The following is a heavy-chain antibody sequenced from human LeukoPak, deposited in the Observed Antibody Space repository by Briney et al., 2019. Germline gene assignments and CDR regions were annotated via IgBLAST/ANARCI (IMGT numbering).Heavy chain of an antibody. CDR3: VCDQDRRGGY. V-gene: IGHV3-7*01. CDR2: INQDGSAK. D-gene: IGHD2-21*01. J-gene: IGHJ4*02. CDR1: GFTFSSYW. Sequence: GGSLRLSCAVSGFTFSSYWMNWVRQAPGKEPEWVGNINQDGSAKYYLDSVKGRFTISRDNAKNSLYLQMNGLRVEDTAMYYCVCDQDRRGGYWGQGTLVTVSS.